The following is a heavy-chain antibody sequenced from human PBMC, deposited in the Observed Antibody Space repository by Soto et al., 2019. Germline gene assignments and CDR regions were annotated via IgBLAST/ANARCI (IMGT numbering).Heavy chain of an antibody. CDR3: ARAGYYGSGTYYLDY. D-gene: IGHD3-10*01. Sequence: SETLSLTCAVSGGSFSSTFYYWSWIRQHPGEGLEWIGYIDYSGTTYYNPSLKSRLAISVDTSENQFSLRLSSVTAADTAVYYCARAGYYGSGTYYLDYWGQGTLVTVSS. CDR2: IDYSGTT. CDR1: GGSFSSTFYY. V-gene: IGHV4-31*11. J-gene: IGHJ4*02.